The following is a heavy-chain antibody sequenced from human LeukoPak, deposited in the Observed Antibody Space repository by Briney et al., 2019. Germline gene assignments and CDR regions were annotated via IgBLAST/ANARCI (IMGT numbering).Heavy chain of an antibody. Sequence: LGESLKISCKGSGYIFNIFWIGWVRQMPGKGLEWMGIIYPNDSGTRYSPSFQGQVTISADKSISTAYLQWSSLKASDTAMYGSGSYGPWGQGTLVTVSS. V-gene: IGHV5-51*01. J-gene: IGHJ4*02. D-gene: IGHD3-10*01. CDR2: IYPNDSGT. CDR3: GSYGP. CDR1: GYIFNIFW.